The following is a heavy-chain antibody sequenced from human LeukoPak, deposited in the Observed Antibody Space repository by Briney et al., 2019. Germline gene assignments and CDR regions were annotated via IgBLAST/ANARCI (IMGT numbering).Heavy chain of an antibody. V-gene: IGHV1-2*02. CDR1: GYTFTGYY. Sequence: ASVKVSCKASGYTFTGYYMHWVRPAPGQGLEWMGWINPNSGGTNYAQKFQGRVTMTRDTSISTAYMELSRLGSDDTAVYYWASSSAPGRSFYYGSGMGFDPWGQGTLVTVSS. J-gene: IGHJ5*02. D-gene: IGHD3-10*01. CDR3: ASSSAPGRSFYYGSGMGFDP. CDR2: INPNSGGT.